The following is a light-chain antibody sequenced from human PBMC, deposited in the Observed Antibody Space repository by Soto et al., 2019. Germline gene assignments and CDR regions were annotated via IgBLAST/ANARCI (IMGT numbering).Light chain of an antibody. J-gene: IGKJ5*01. V-gene: IGKV3-11*01. CDR3: QQRSNWPIT. CDR1: QSVSSY. CDR2: DAS. Sequence: EMLLTQSPATRSLSPGERATLSCRASQSVSSYLAWYQQKPGQAPRLLIYDASNRATGIPARFSGSGSGTDFTLTISSLEPEDFAVYYCQQRSNWPITFGQGTRLEIK.